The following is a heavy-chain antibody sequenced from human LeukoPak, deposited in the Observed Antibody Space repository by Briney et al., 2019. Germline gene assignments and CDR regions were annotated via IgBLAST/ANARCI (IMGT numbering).Heavy chain of an antibody. J-gene: IGHJ4*02. D-gene: IGHD5-12*01. CDR1: GFTFSSYE. Sequence: GGSLRLSCAASGFTFSSYEMNWVSQAPGKGLEWVAVISYDGSDKFYADSVKGRFTISRDSSKNTLYLQMNSLRPEDTAVYYCARARPSMWIDYWGQGTLVTVSS. CDR2: ISYDGSDK. CDR3: ARARPSMWIDY. V-gene: IGHV3-30*04.